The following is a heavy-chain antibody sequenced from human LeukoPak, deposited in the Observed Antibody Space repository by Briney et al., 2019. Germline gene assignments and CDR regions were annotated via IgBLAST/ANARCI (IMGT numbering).Heavy chain of an antibody. Sequence: GGSLRLSCAASGFTFSSYWMSWVRQAPGKGLEWVANIKQDGSEKYYVDSVKGRFTISRDNAKNSLYLQMNSLRAEDTAVYYCARAEYCSSTSYPGENWFDPWGQGTLVTVSS. V-gene: IGHV3-7*01. D-gene: IGHD2-2*01. CDR3: ARAEYCSSTSYPGENWFDP. CDR2: IKQDGSEK. J-gene: IGHJ5*02. CDR1: GFTFSSYW.